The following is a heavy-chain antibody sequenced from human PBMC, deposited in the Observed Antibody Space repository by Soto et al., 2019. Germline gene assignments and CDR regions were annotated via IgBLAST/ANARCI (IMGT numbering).Heavy chain of an antibody. J-gene: IGHJ4*02. CDR2: ISGSGGST. V-gene: IGHV3-23*01. Sequence: PGGSLRLSCAASGFTFSSYAMSWVRQAPGKGLEWVSAISGSGGSTYYADSVKGRFTISRDNSTNTLYLQMNSLRVEDAAAYFCAKASDGGWPYSFDSWGQGALVTVAS. CDR1: GFTFSSYA. D-gene: IGHD2-15*01. CDR3: AKASDGGWPYSFDS.